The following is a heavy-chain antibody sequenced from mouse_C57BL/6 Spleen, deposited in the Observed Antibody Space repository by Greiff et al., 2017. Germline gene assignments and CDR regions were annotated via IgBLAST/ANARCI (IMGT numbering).Heavy chain of an antibody. CDR3: TTFYYGSSSQGY. Sequence: VQLQQSGAELVRPGASVKLSCTASGFNIKDYYMHWVKQRPEQGLEWIGRIDPEDGDTEYAPKFQGKATMTADTSSNTAYLQLSSLTSEDTAVYYCTTFYYGSSSQGYWGQGTTLTVSS. V-gene: IGHV14-1*01. CDR2: IDPEDGDT. J-gene: IGHJ2*01. D-gene: IGHD1-1*01. CDR1: GFNIKDYY.